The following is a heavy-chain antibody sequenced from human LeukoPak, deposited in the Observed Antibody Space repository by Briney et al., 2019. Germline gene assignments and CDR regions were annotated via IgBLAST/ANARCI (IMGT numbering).Heavy chain of an antibody. J-gene: IGHJ4*02. CDR1: GGTFSSYA. CDR3: ARGRGPGIAVAGTSDY. D-gene: IGHD6-19*01. CDR2: IIPIFGTA. V-gene: IGHV1-69*13. Sequence: ASVKVSCKASGGTFSSYAISWVRQAPGQGLEWMGGIIPIFGTANYAQKFQGRVTITADESTSTAYMELSSLRSEDTAVYYCARGRGPGIAVAGTSDYWGQGTLVTVSS.